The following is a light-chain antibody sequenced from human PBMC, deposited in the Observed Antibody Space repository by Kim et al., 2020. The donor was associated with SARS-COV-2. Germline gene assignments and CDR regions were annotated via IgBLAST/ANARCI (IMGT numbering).Light chain of an antibody. V-gene: IGKV1-17*01. CDR1: QGIRNT. CDR3: QQHNSFPRT. J-gene: IGKJ4*01. CDR2: AAS. Sequence: DIQMTQSPSSLSASVGDRVTITCRASQGIRNTLGWYQQKPGKAPKRLIYAASTLQSGVPSRFSGSGSWTEFTLTISSLQPEDFATYYCQQHNSFPRTFGGGTKVDIK.